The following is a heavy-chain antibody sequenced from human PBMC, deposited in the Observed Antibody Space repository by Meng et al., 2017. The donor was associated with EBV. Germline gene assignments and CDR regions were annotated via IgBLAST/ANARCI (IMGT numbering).Heavy chain of an antibody. CDR2: IHPGGGST. D-gene: IGHD5/OR15-5a*01. CDR1: GYTFTRNY. Sequence: QVQLVQAGAEVKKPGASVKVSCKASGYTFTRNYIHWVRQAPGQGLEWMGVIHPGGGSTRNTQNYQGRVTMTRDTSTSTVYMELSSLRSEDTARYYCARDVSDQDVYYFDYWGQGTLVTGSS. CDR3: ARDVSDQDVYYFDY. J-gene: IGHJ4*02. V-gene: IGHV1-46*01.